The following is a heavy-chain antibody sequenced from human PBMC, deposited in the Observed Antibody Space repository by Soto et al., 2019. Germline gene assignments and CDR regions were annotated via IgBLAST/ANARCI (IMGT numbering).Heavy chain of an antibody. CDR1: GFTFSSYS. CDR2: ISGSGGST. CDR3: AKADCSGGSCYSVPAVGGGPQIDY. V-gene: IGHV3-23*01. Sequence: GGSLILSCAASGFTFSSYSMSWVRQAPGKGLEWVSAISGSGGSTYYADSVKGRFTISRDNSKNTLYLQMNSLRAEDTAVYYCAKADCSGGSCYSVPAVGGGPQIDYWGQGTLVTVSS. D-gene: IGHD2-15*01. J-gene: IGHJ4*02.